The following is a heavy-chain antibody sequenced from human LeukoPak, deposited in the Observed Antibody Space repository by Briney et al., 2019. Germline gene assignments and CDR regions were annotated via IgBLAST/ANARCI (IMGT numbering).Heavy chain of an antibody. V-gene: IGHV3-30*02. D-gene: IGHD1-14*01. J-gene: IGHJ5*02. Sequence: GGSLRLSCAAPGFTFSSYGMHWVRQAPGKGLEWVAFIRYDGSNKYYADSVKGRFTISRDNSKNTLYLQMNSLRAEDTAVYYCAKDTTPPKAGFDPWGQGTLVTVSS. CDR2: IRYDGSNK. CDR1: GFTFSSYG. CDR3: AKDTTPPKAGFDP.